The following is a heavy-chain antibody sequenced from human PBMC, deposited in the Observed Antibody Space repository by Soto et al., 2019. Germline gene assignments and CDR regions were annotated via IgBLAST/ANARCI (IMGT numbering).Heavy chain of an antibody. CDR2: ISSYNDYT. J-gene: IGHJ6*02. CDR1: GYTFTTYG. V-gene: IGHV1-18*01. CDR3: ARDGFYAGLGRYSYGYSPPRYYDMDV. D-gene: IGHD5-18*01. Sequence: QVQLVQSGAEVKKPGASVKVSCKASGYTFTTYGISWVRQAPGQGLEWMGWISSYNDYTNYAQKLQGRVTLTTDTSTRTSYMELRSLRSDDTAVYFCARDGFYAGLGRYSYGYSPPRYYDMDVWGQGTTVTVSS.